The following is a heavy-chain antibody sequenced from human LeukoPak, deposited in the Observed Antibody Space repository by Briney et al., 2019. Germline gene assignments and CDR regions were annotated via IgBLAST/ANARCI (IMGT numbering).Heavy chain of an antibody. CDR1: GYTFTSYY. CDR2: INPSAGSA. V-gene: IGHV1-46*01. Sequence: ASVKVSCKASGYTFTSYYMHWVRQAPGQGLEWMGIINPSAGSASYAQKFQGRVTMTRDMSTSTVYMELSSLRSEDTAVYYCATEITMIVVVRRDDAFDIWGQGTMVTVSS. CDR3: ATEITMIVVVRRDDAFDI. D-gene: IGHD3-22*01. J-gene: IGHJ3*02.